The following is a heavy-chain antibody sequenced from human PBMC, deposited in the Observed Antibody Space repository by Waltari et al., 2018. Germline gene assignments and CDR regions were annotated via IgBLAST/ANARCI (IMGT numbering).Heavy chain of an antibody. Sequence: QVHLQQWGAGLLKPSETLSLTCAVYGGPFSGYYWSWLRQPPGKGPEWIGEIIRAGNIHLSPSLKRRGIRSVDTSKTQVFLKLTAVTAADTAVYYCARAEQGGSAVGPDFQHWGQGTLVTVSS. D-gene: IGHD1-26*01. CDR2: IIRAGNI. CDR1: GGPFSGYY. V-gene: IGHV4-34*12. J-gene: IGHJ1*01. CDR3: ARAEQGGSAVGPDFQH.